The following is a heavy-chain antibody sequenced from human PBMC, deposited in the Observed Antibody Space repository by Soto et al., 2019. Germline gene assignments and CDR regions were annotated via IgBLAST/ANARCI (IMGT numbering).Heavy chain of an antibody. CDR3: VRDCGYSGYTF. J-gene: IGHJ4*02. Sequence: GGALRLSCEASGFAFSDYYMSWIRHAPGKGLAWGACITISRSNFTNYVASETGRLTISRDNARNSLSRQMNSLRPEDTAVYYWVRDCGYSGYTFWGQGTKVTVPQ. D-gene: IGHD5-12*01. CDR2: ITISRSNFT. CDR1: GFAFSDYY. V-gene: IGHV3-11*06.